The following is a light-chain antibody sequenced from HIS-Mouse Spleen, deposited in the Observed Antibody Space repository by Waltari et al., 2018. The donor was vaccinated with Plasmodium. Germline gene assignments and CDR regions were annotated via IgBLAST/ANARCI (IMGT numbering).Light chain of an antibody. V-gene: IGKV1-33*01. CDR2: DAS. J-gene: IGKJ4*01. Sequence: DIQMTQSPSSLSASVGDRVTITCQASQDISNSLNWYQQKPGKAPKLLIYDASNLETGVPSRFSGSGSGTDFTFTISSLQPEDIATYYCQQYDNLPPRLTFGGGTKVEIK. CDR1: QDISNS. CDR3: QQYDNLPPRLT.